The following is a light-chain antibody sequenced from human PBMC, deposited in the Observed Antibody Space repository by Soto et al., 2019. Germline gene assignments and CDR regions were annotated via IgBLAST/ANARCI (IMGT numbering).Light chain of an antibody. CDR2: AAT. Sequence: DIEMTQSPSSLSASVGDRVTITCRASQGISHYLAWYQQKPGKVPKLLIYAATTLQSGVPSRLSGSGSGTDFTLTISSLQPEDVATYYCQKYNDAPRTFGPGTKVDIK. V-gene: IGKV1-27*01. CDR1: QGISHY. J-gene: IGKJ3*01. CDR3: QKYNDAPRT.